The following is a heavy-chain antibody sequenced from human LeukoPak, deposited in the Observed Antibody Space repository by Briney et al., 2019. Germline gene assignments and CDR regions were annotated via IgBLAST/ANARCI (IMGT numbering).Heavy chain of an antibody. CDR3: ARPLVVVVDPMSSI. J-gene: IGHJ3*02. V-gene: IGHV3-21*01. Sequence: PGGSLRLSCAASGFTFSSYSMNWVRQAPGKGLEWVSSISSSGSYIYYADSVKGRFTISRDNAKNSLYPQMNSLRAEDTAVYYCARPLVVVVDPMSSIWGQGTMVTVSS. CDR2: ISSSGSYI. D-gene: IGHD2-15*01. CDR1: GFTFSSYS.